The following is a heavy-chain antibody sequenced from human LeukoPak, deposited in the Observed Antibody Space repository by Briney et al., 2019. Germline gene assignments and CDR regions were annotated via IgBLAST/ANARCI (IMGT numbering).Heavy chain of an antibody. D-gene: IGHD2-21*02. J-gene: IGHJ3*02. CDR2: IYSGGSI. V-gene: IGHV3-53*01. CDR1: GLTFSSNR. CDR3: ARASRVTTRLDAFEI. Sequence: GGSLRLSCVVSGLTFSSNRMSWVRQATGRGLDWVSTIYSGGSIYYADSVKGRFTISRDNSKNTLYLQMNSLRVEDTAVYYCARASRVTTRLDAFEIWGQGTMVTVSS.